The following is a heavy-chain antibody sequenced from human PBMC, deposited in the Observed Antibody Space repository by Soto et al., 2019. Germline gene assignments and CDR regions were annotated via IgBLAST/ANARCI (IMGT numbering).Heavy chain of an antibody. CDR1: EFSFSTYG. Sequence: AGGSLRVSCSASEFSFSTYGMHCLRQSPFKGLEWVAVISYDGTTKTYADSVKGRVTMTSDTSTSIAYMELSSLRSEDTAVYYCARDSSEMATSFYFDNWGQGTLVTVSS. J-gene: IGHJ4*02. D-gene: IGHD5-12*01. V-gene: IGHV3-30*03. CDR3: ARDSSEMATSFYFDN. CDR2: ISYDGTTK.